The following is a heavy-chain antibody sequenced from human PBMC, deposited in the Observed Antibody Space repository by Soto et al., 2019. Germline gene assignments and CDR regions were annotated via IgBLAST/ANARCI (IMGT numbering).Heavy chain of an antibody. D-gene: IGHD6-13*01. Sequence: GGSLRLSCAASGFTFSSYSMNWVRQAPGKGLEWVSYISSSSSTIYYADSVKGRFTISRDNAKNSLYLQMNSLRAEDTAVYYCARDTIAAAGTSWFDPWGQGTLVTVSS. CDR2: ISSSSSTI. V-gene: IGHV3-48*01. CDR3: ARDTIAAAGTSWFDP. CDR1: GFTFSSYS. J-gene: IGHJ5*02.